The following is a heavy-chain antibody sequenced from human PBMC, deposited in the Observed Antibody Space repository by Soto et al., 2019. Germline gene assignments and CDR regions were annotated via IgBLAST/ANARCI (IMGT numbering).Heavy chain of an antibody. Sequence: QVQLVQSGAEVKKPGASVKVSCKASGYTFTGYYMHWVRQAPGQGLEWMGWINPNSGGTNYAQKFQGWVTMTRDTSISTAYMELSRLRSDDTAVYYCARAAPLGSGWYEYFQHWGQGTLVTVSS. CDR1: GYTFTGYY. V-gene: IGHV1-2*04. CDR3: ARAAPLGSGWYEYFQH. D-gene: IGHD6-19*01. CDR2: INPNSGGT. J-gene: IGHJ1*01.